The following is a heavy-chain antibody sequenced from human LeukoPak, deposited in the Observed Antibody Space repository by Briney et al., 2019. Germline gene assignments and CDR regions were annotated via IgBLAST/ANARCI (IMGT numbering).Heavy chain of an antibody. Sequence: GGSLRLSCAASGFTFSSYAMNWVRQTPGKGLEWVSSISAGGVSTFYADSVKGRFTISRDNSKSTLFLQMTSLRAEDGAIYYCAKAPGGFSHAPGDSWGRGTLVTVSS. CDR2: ISAGGVST. V-gene: IGHV3-23*01. J-gene: IGHJ4*02. D-gene: IGHD1-26*01. CDR3: AKAPGGFSHAPGDS. CDR1: GFTFSSYA.